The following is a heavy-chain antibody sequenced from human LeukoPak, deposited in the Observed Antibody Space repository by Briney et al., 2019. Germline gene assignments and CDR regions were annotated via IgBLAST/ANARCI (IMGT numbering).Heavy chain of an antibody. CDR2: INPSSGGT. V-gene: IGHV1-2*02. D-gene: IGHD4-11*01. CDR1: GYSLNAYY. Sequence: ASVKVSCKASGYSLNAYYMHWVRQAPGQGLEWMGWINPSSGGTKYAQKFQGRVTMARDTSISTTYMELSRLTSDDTAVYYCARGLGLDYWGQGTLVTVLS. J-gene: IGHJ4*02. CDR3: ARGLGLDY.